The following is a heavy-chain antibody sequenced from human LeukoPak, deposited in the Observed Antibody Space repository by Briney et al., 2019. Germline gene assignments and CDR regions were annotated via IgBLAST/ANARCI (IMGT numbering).Heavy chain of an antibody. CDR3: ATDCSSTSCYVWGSDY. CDR2: ISSSSSYI. Sequence: GGSLRLFCAASGFTFSSYSMNWVRQAPGKGLEWVSSISSSSSYIYYAASVKSRFTISRDNDKNSLYVQMNSRRAEDRAVYYCATDCSSTSCYVWGSDYWGQGTLVTVSS. CDR1: GFTFSSYS. V-gene: IGHV3-21*01. J-gene: IGHJ4*02. D-gene: IGHD2-2*01.